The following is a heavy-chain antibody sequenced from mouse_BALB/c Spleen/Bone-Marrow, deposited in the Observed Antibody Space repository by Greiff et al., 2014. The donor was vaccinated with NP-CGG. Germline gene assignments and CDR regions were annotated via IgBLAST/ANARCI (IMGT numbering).Heavy chain of an antibody. D-gene: IGHD2-4*01. CDR3: ARGNYYDYDYFDY. V-gene: IGHV1-14*01. CDR1: GYTFTSYV. Sequence: VQLQQSGPELVKPGASVKMSCKASGYTFTSYVMHWVKQEPGQGLEWIGYINPYNDGTTYNEKFKGKATLTSDKSSSTAYMELSSLTSEDSAVYNCARGNYYDYDYFDYWGQGTTLTVSS. J-gene: IGHJ2*01. CDR2: INPYNDGT.